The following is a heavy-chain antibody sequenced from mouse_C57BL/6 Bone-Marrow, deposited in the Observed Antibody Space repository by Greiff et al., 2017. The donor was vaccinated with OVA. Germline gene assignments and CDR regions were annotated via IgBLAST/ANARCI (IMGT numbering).Heavy chain of an antibody. D-gene: IGHD1-1*01. CDR2: INPYNGDT. CDR3: ARYYGSSFYYAMDY. J-gene: IGHJ4*01. CDR1: GYSFTGYF. Sequence: DVQLQESGPELVKPGDSVKISCKASGYSFTGYFMNWVMQSHGKSLEWIGRINPYNGDTFYNQKFKGKATLTVDKSSSTAHMELRSLTSEDSAVYYCARYYGSSFYYAMDYWGQGTSVTVSS. V-gene: IGHV1-20*01.